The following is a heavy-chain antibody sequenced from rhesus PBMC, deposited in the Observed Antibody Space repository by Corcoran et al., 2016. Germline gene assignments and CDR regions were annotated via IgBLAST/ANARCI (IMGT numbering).Heavy chain of an antibody. CDR2: NYGSGVGT. D-gene: IGHD3-28*01. V-gene: IGHV4-106*01. CDR3: EGDSGYYATFGY. Sequence: QVQLQESGPAVVKPSETLSLTCAVSGGSISDDYYWNWIRQPPGKGLEWIGYNYGSGVGTIYNPSLKNRVTISIDTSKNQFSLKLSSVTAADTAVYYCEGDSGYYATFGYWGQGVLVTVSS. CDR1: GGSISDDYY. J-gene: IGHJ4*01.